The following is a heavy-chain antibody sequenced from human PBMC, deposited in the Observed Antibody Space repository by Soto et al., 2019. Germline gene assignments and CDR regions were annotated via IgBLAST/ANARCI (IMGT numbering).Heavy chain of an antibody. D-gene: IGHD3-16*01. Sequence: SETLSLTCTVSGGSINDFAYYWGWIRQPPGKGLEWIGTVYHNENTYYNPSLKSRVTISVDTAKNQFSLNLRSVTAADTAIYFCARRERYYGSPGWFDPWGQGALVTVSS. J-gene: IGHJ5*02. CDR3: ARRERYYGSPGWFDP. CDR2: VYHNENT. CDR1: GGSINDFAYY. V-gene: IGHV4-39*01.